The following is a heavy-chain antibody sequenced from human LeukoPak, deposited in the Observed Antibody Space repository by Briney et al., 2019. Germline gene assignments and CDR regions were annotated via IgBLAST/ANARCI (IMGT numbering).Heavy chain of an antibody. CDR3: ARVGCTGGSCLAYNYYAMDV. Sequence: GGSLRLSCAASGFTFNTYGMNWVRQAPGKGLEWVAIIWYDGSNKYYAESVKGRFTISRDNSKNTMYLQVNSLRAEDTAVYYCARVGCTGGSCLAYNYYAMDVWGQGTTVTVSS. D-gene: IGHD2-15*01. CDR2: IWYDGSNK. J-gene: IGHJ6*02. CDR1: GFTFNTYG. V-gene: IGHV3-33*01.